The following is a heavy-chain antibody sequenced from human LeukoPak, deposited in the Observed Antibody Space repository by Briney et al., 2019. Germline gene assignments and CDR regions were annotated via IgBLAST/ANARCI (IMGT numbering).Heavy chain of an antibody. D-gene: IGHD6-6*01. CDR2: IYHSGST. Sequence: SGTLSLTCAVSGGSISSSNWWSWVRQPPGKGLEWIGEIYHSGSTNYNPSLKSRVTISVDKSKNQFSLKLSSVTAADTAVYYCARGQIAARPDYYFDYWGQGTLVTVSS. J-gene: IGHJ4*02. V-gene: IGHV4-4*02. CDR1: GGSISSSNW. CDR3: ARGQIAARPDYYFDY.